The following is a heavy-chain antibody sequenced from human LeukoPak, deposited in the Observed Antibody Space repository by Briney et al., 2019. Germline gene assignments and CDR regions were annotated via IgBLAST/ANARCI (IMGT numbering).Heavy chain of an antibody. D-gene: IGHD2-2*01. J-gene: IGHJ5*02. CDR2: INPNSGGT. CDR1: VYTFTVYY. Sequence: ASVKVSSKASVYTFTVYYMHWVRQAPGQGLEWMGWINPNSGGTNYAQKFQGRVTMTRDTSISTAYMELSRLRSDDTAVYYCARDYTPISCSSTSCYSFWFDPWGQGTLVTVSS. CDR3: ARDYTPISCSSTSCYSFWFDP. V-gene: IGHV1-2*02.